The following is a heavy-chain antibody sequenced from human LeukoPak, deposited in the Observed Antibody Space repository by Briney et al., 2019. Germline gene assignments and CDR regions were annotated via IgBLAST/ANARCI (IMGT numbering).Heavy chain of an antibody. V-gene: IGHV4-59*12. D-gene: IGHD3-10*01. Sequence: SETLSLTCTVSGGSISSYYWSWIRQPPGKGLEWIGYIYYSGSTNYNPSLKSRVTISVDTSKNQFSLKLSSVTAADTAVYYCARGGRGVPFDPWGQGTLVTVSS. CDR1: GGSISSYY. J-gene: IGHJ5*02. CDR3: ARGGRGVPFDP. CDR2: IYYSGST.